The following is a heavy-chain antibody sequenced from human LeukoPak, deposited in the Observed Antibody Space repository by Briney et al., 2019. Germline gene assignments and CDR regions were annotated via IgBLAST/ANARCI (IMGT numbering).Heavy chain of an antibody. V-gene: IGHV3-30-3*01. CDR3: ARVDPDSSSTLEVFDY. CDR1: GFTFSSYT. D-gene: IGHD6-6*01. CDR2: ISYDGSNK. Sequence: GGSLRLSCAASGFTFSSYTMHWVRQAPGKGLEWVAVISYDGSNKYYADSVKGRFTISRDNSKNTLFLQMNSLTTEDTAVYYCARVDPDSSSTLEVFDYWGQGTLVTVSS. J-gene: IGHJ4*02.